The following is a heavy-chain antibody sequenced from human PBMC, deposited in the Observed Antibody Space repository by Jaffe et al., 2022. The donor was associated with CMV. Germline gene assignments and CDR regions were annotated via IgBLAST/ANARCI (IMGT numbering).Heavy chain of an antibody. D-gene: IGHD2-21*02. Sequence: EVQLVESGGGLVKPGGSLRLSCAASGFTFSTYTMKWVRQAPGKGLEWVASISSTSDYIYYADSVKGRFTISRDNAKSSLFLLMNSLRAEDTAVYYCARVAFCAGDCYNYFDSWGQGTLVTVSS. V-gene: IGHV3-21*01. CDR3: ARVAFCAGDCYNYFDS. J-gene: IGHJ4*02. CDR2: ISSTSDYI. CDR1: GFTFSTYT.